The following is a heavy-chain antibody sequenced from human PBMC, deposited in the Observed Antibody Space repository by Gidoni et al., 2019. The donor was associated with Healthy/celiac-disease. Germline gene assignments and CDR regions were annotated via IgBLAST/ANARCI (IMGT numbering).Heavy chain of an antibody. Sequence: QVQLQESGPGLVKPSQTLSLTCTVSGGSISRGGYYWSWIRQHPGKGLEWIGYIYYSGSTYYNPSLKSRVTISVDTSKNQFSLKLSSVTAADTAVYYCARDSFGEIYYYDSSGDDAFDIWGQGTMVTVSS. V-gene: IGHV4-31*03. J-gene: IGHJ3*02. CDR2: IYYSGST. CDR3: ARDSFGEIYYYDSSGDDAFDI. D-gene: IGHD3-22*01. CDR1: GGSISRGGYY.